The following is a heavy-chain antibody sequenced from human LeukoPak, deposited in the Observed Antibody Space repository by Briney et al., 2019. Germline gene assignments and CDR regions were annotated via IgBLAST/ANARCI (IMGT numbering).Heavy chain of an antibody. J-gene: IGHJ4*02. Sequence: GGSLRLSCAASGFTFSSYAMHWVRQAPGKGLEWVAVISYDGSNKYYADSVKGRFTISRDNSKNTLYLQMNSLRAEDTAVYYCATINMLYWGQGTLVTVSS. D-gene: IGHD3-10*01. CDR1: GFTFSSYA. CDR2: ISYDGSNK. V-gene: IGHV3-30*04. CDR3: ATINMLY.